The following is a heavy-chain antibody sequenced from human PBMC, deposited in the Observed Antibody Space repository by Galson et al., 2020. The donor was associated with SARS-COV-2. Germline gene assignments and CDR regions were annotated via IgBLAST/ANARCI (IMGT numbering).Heavy chain of an antibody. CDR2: MNPHSGNT. D-gene: IGHD4-17*01. V-gene: IGHV1-8*01. CDR1: GYTFTSYE. CDR3: ARSYDDFATWFDP. Sequence: ALVKVSCKASGYTFTSYEINWVRQAPGQGLEWMGWMNPHSGNTGYAQKFQGRVTMTRTTSISTAYMELNSLTSEDTAVYYCARSYDDFATWFDPWGQGTLVTVSS. J-gene: IGHJ5*02.